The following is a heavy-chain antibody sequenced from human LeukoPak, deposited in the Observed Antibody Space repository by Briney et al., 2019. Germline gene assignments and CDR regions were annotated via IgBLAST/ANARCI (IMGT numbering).Heavy chain of an antibody. CDR1: SGSIRIRNYY. CDR2: IYYSGNT. Sequence: SETLSLTCTVSSGSIRIRNYYWGWIRQPPGKGLEWIGSIYYSGNTYYNPSLESRVTIFADTSKNQFSLKLSSVTAADTAVYYCARHWVSSGTNWFDPWGQGTLVTVSS. J-gene: IGHJ5*02. V-gene: IGHV4-39*01. CDR3: ARHWVSSGTNWFDP. D-gene: IGHD3-22*01.